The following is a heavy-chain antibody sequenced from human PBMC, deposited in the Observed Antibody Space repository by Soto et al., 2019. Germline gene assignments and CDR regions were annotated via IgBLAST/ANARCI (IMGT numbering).Heavy chain of an antibody. D-gene: IGHD4-17*01. J-gene: IGHJ5*02. CDR3: AKEGIYGTSWLDL. CDR2: INAGNGDT. Sequence: ASVKVSCKASGYPFTKYSIYWVRQAPGQSLEWMGWINAGNGDTKYSQKFQGRVTITRDTSATTIYTVYLQMSGLRADGTAVYFCAKEGIYGTSWLDLWGQGTLVTVSS. V-gene: IGHV1-3*01. CDR1: GYPFTKYS.